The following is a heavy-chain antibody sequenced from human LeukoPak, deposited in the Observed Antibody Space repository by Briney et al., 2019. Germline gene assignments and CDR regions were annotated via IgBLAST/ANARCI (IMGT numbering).Heavy chain of an antibody. V-gene: IGHV3-21*06. CDR2: IDSSGGYM. J-gene: IGHJ4*02. CDR3: LRGDRRDY. Sequence: GGSLRLSCAASGFSFSSYGMSWARQAPGKGLEWVSSIDSSGGYMFYADSVKGRFIISRDNAKDSLYLQMNSLRVEDTAVYYCLRGDRRDYWGQGTLVTVSS. CDR1: GFSFSSYG.